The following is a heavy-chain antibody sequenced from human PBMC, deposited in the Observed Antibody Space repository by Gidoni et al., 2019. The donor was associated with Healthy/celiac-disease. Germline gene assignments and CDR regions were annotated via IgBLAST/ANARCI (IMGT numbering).Heavy chain of an antibody. CDR1: GGSISSSSYY. V-gene: IGHV4-39*07. CDR2: IYYSGST. D-gene: IGHD2-2*01. J-gene: IGHJ4*02. Sequence: QLPLQESGPGLVKPSETLSLTCTVSGGSISSSSYYWGWIRQPPGKGLEWIGSIYYSGSTYYNPSLKSRVTISVDTSKNQFSLKLSSVTAADTAVYYCASSIRGYCSSTSCYYAFDYWGQGTLVTVSS. CDR3: ASSIRGYCSSTSCYYAFDY.